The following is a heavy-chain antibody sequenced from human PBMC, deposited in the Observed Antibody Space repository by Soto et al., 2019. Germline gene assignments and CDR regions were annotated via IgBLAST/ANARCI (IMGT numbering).Heavy chain of an antibody. D-gene: IGHD3-3*01. CDR1: GGSISSGGYY. V-gene: IGHV4-31*03. Sequence: SETLSLTCTVSGGSISSGGYYWSWIRQHPGKGLEWIGYIYYSGSTYYNPSLKSRVTISVDTSKNQFSLKLSAVTAADTAVYYCARDVGITGGWFGPWGQGTLVTVSS. CDR3: ARDVGITGGWFGP. CDR2: IYYSGST. J-gene: IGHJ5*02.